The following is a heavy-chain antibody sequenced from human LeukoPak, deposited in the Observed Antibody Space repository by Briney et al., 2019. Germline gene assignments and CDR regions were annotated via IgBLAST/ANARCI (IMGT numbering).Heavy chain of an antibody. Sequence: SGGPLRLSCAASGFTFSSYSMSWVRQAPGKGLEWVSSISSSSTYRYYAASVKGRFTISRDNAKNSLYLQMNSLRAEDTALYYCARGRYSGSYLLDYWGQGTLVTVSS. D-gene: IGHD1-26*01. CDR3: ARGRYSGSYLLDY. J-gene: IGHJ4*02. V-gene: IGHV3-21*01. CDR2: ISSSSTYR. CDR1: GFTFSSYS.